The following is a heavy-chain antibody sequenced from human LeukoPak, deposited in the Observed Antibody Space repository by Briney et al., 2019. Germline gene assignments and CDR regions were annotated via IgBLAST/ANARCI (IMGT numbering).Heavy chain of an antibody. D-gene: IGHD6-19*01. J-gene: IGHJ4*02. Sequence: ASVKVSCKASGYTFTGYYMHWVRQAPGHGLEWMGWINPDSGGTNYAQKFQGRVTMTRDTSISTGYMELNSLRSDDTAVYYCARGREVAGTVGYWGQGTLVTVSS. CDR2: INPDSGGT. CDR1: GYTFTGYY. V-gene: IGHV1-2*02. CDR3: ARGREVAGTVGY.